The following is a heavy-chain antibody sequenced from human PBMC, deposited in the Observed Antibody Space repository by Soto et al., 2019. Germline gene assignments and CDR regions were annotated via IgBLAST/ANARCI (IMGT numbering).Heavy chain of an antibody. CDR1: GYTFTSYA. CDR2: INAGNGNT. D-gene: IGHD1-26*01. Sequence: ASVKVSCKASGYTFTSYAMHWVRQAPGQRLEWMGWINAGNGNTKYSQKFQGRVTITRDTSASTAYMELSSLRSEDTAVYYCARVGWSYRHSFDYWGQGTLVTVS. V-gene: IGHV1-3*01. CDR3: ARVGWSYRHSFDY. J-gene: IGHJ4*02.